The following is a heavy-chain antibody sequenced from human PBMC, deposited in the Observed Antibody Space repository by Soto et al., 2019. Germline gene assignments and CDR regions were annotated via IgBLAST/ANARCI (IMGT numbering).Heavy chain of an antibody. CDR1: GITFSGFW. CDR3: AAVFEH. J-gene: IGHJ4*02. Sequence: VPLVESGGGSVQPGGSLRLSCVASGITFSGFWMHWVRQVPGKGLVWVARVDSAGSGTSYADSVKGRFTISRDNAKNRLSLQMDSLLVEDTAVYYCAAVFEHWGQGIPVTVSS. V-gene: IGHV3-74*01. CDR2: VDSAGSGT.